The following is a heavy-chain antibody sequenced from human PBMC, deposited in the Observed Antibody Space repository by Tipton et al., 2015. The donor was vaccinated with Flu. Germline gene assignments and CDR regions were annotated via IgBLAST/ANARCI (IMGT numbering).Heavy chain of an antibody. CDR3: ARDPPRGYDFGSGTRLDS. CDR2: ISSSSSYI. J-gene: IGHJ4*02. D-gene: IGHD3-3*01. Sequence: SLRLSCAASGFTFSSYSMNWVRQAPGKGLEWVSSISSSSSYIYYADSVKGRFTISRDNAKNSLYLQMNSLRAEDTAVYYCARDPPRGYDFGSGTRLDSWGQGTLVTVSS. V-gene: IGHV3-21*01. CDR1: GFTFSSYS.